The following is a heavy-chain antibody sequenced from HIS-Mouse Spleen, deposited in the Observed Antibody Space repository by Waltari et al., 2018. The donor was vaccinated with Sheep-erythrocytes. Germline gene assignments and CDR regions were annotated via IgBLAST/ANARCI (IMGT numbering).Heavy chain of an antibody. CDR1: GGSISSSSYY. Sequence: QLQLQESGPGLVKPSETLSLTCTVSGGSISSSSYYWGWIRQPPGKGLEWIGSIYYSGSTYYNPSLKGRVTISVDTSKNQISLKLSSVTAADTAVYYCARLYYYDSSGYYFDYWGQGTLVTVSS. D-gene: IGHD3-22*01. V-gene: IGHV4-39*01. J-gene: IGHJ4*02. CDR3: ARLYYYDSSGYYFDY. CDR2: IYYSGST.